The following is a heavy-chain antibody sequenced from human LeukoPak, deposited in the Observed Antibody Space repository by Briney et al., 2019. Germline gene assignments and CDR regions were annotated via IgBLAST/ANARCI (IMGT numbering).Heavy chain of an antibody. V-gene: IGHV1-69*13. D-gene: IGHD3-22*01. J-gene: IGHJ4*02. CDR2: IIPIFGTA. CDR1: GGTFSSYA. Sequence: SVKVSCKASGGTFSSYAISWVRQAPGQGLEWMGGIIPIFGTANYAQKFQGRVTITADESTSTAYMELSSLRSEDTAVYYCSGDRYDSSGYYSWSFDYWGQGTLVTVSS. CDR3: SGDRYDSSGYYSWSFDY.